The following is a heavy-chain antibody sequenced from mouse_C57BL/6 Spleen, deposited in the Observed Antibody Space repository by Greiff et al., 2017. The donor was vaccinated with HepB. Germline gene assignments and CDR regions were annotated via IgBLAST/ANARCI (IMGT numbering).Heavy chain of an antibody. Sequence: VQLQQPGAELVKPGASVKLSCKASGYTFTSYWMQWVKQRPGQGLEWIGEIDPSDSYTNYNQKFKGKATLTVDTSSSPAYMQLSSLTSEDSAVYYCARSGGYYEGFAYWGQGTLVTVSA. V-gene: IGHV1-50*01. D-gene: IGHD2-3*01. CDR3: ARSGGYYEGFAY. J-gene: IGHJ3*01. CDR2: IDPSDSYT. CDR1: GYTFTSYW.